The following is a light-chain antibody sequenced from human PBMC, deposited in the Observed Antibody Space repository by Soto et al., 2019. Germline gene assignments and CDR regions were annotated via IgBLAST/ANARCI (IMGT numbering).Light chain of an antibody. CDR3: SSYTSSSTLYG. CDR2: EVS. V-gene: IGLV2-18*02. J-gene: IGLJ1*01. Sequence: QSVLTQPPSVSGSPGQSVTISCTGTSSDVGSYNRVSWYQQPPGTAPKLMIYEVSNRPSGVPDPFSGSKSGNTASLTISGLQAEDEADYYCSSYTSSSTLYGFGTGTKVTVL. CDR1: SSDVGSYNR.